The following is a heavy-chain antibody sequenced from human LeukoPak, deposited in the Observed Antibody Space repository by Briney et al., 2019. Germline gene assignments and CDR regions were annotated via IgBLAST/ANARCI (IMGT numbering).Heavy chain of an antibody. CDR3: ARDRVSGSYYNSINWFDP. D-gene: IGHD3-10*01. CDR2: ISYDGSNK. Sequence: PGRSLRLSCAASGFTFSSYAMHWVRQAPGKGLEWVAVISYDGSNKYYADSVKGRFTISRDNSKNTLYLQMNSLRSDDTAVYYCARDRVSGSYYNSINWFDPWGQGTLVTVSS. CDR1: GFTFSSYA. V-gene: IGHV3-30*04. J-gene: IGHJ5*02.